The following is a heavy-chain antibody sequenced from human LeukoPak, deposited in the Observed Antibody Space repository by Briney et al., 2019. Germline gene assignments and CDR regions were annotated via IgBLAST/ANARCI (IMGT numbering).Heavy chain of an antibody. CDR2: IYHSGST. V-gene: IGHV4-39*07. CDR1: GGSISSSSYY. D-gene: IGHD3-22*01. CDR3: ARRPTSRYYYDSSGNWYFDL. Sequence: SETLSLTCTVSGGSISSSSYYWGWIRQPPGKGLEWIGEIYHSGSTNYNPSLKSRVTISVDKSKNQSSLKLNSVTAADTAVYYCARRPTSRYYYDSSGNWYFDLWGRGTLVTVSS. J-gene: IGHJ2*01.